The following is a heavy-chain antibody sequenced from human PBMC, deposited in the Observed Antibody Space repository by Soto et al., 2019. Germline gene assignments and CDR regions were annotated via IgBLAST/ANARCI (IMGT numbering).Heavy chain of an antibody. J-gene: IGHJ6*02. CDR3: ARAIYCSNSVWSPLYDMDV. CDR1: GYSISSGYN. D-gene: IGHD2-8*01. V-gene: IGHV4-38-2*02. Sequence: SDTLSLTCTVSGYSISSGYNWGWIRQPPGKGLEWIGSIHHSGTTHYNPSLKSRVTILVDMSKNQFSLKLTSVTAADTAVYYCARAIYCSNSVWSPLYDMDVRGQGTTFTAP. CDR2: IHHSGTT.